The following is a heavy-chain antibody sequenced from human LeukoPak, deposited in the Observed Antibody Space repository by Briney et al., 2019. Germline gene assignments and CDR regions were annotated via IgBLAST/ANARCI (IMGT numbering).Heavy chain of an antibody. CDR2: IYSGGST. Sequence: GGSLRLSCAASGFTVSSNYMSWVRQAPGKGLEWVSVIYSGGSTYYADSVKGRFTVSRDNSKNTLYLQMNSLRAEDTAVYYCARDYYDSSGYNDYWGQGTLVTVSS. CDR3: ARDYYDSSGYNDY. CDR1: GFTVSSNY. J-gene: IGHJ4*02. D-gene: IGHD3-22*01. V-gene: IGHV3-53*01.